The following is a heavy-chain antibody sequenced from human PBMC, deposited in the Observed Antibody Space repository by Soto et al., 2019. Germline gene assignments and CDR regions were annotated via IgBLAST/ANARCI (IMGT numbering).Heavy chain of an antibody. J-gene: IGHJ5*02. Sequence: QVQLVESGGGLVKPGGSLRLSCAASGFTFSDYYMSWIRQAPGKGLEWGSYISSSGSTIYYADSVKSRFTISRDNAKNSLYLQMNSLRAEDTAVYYSARFHVTVTTGGRWFDPWGQGTLVTVSS. V-gene: IGHV3-11*01. D-gene: IGHD4-17*01. CDR1: GFTFSDYY. CDR2: ISSSGSTI. CDR3: ARFHVTVTTGGRWFDP.